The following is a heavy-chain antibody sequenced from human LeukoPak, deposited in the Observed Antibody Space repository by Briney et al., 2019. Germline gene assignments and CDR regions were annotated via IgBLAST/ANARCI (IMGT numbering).Heavy chain of an antibody. CDR3: ARIHMTTVTTSLDWYFDI. CDR1: GYTFTSYD. CDR2: ISTYNGNT. D-gene: IGHD4-17*01. J-gene: IGHJ2*01. Sequence: ASVKVSCEASGYTFTSYDITWVRQAPGQGLEWMGWISTYNGNTKYVQKFQGRVTMTTDTSTSTAYMELRSLRSDDTAVYYCARIHMTTVTTSLDWYFDIWAVAPWSLSPQ. V-gene: IGHV1-18*01.